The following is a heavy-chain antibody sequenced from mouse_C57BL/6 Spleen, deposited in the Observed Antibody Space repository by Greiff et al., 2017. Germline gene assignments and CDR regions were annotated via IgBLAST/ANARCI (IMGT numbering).Heavy chain of an antibody. CDR1: GFTFSSYA. V-gene: IGHV5-4*01. Sequence: EVQLVESGGGLVKPGGSLKLSCAASGFTFSSYAMSWVRQTPETRLAWVATLSDGGIYPYYPDNVKGRFTISRDNAKNNLYLQMSHLKAEDTAMYCCARGANFDYWGQGTTLTVSS. J-gene: IGHJ2*01. CDR2: LSDGGIYP. CDR3: ARGANFDY.